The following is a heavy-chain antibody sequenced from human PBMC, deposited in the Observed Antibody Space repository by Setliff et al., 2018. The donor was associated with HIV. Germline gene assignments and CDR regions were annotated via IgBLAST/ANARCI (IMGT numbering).Heavy chain of an antibody. CDR3: ARDDPAGGIDY. CDR2: ITGSGSRI. Sequence: PGGSLRLSCAASGFTFSNYEMNWVRQAPGKGLEWVSYITGSGSRIYYADSVKGRFTISRDNAKNSLYLQMNSLRAEDTAVYYCARDDPAGGIDYWGQGTLVTVSS. CDR1: GFTFSNYE. D-gene: IGHD1-26*01. J-gene: IGHJ4*02. V-gene: IGHV3-48*03.